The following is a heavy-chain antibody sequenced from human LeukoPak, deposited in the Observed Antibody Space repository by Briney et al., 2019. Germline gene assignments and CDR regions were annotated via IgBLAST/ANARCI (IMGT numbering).Heavy chain of an antibody. J-gene: IGHJ6*02. D-gene: IGHD3-10*01. CDR1: GYTLTELS. V-gene: IGHV1-24*01. CDR2: FDPEDGET. CDR3: ATVELMVRGAPTSHYGMDV. Sequence: RASVKVSCKVSGYTLTELSMHWVRQAPGKGIEWMGGFDPEDGETIYAQKFQGRVTMTEDTSTDTAYMELSSLRSEDTAVYYCATVELMVRGAPTSHYGMDVWGQGTTVTVSS.